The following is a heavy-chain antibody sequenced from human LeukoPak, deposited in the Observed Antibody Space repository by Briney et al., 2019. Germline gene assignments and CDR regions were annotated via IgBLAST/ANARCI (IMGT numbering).Heavy chain of an antibody. J-gene: IGHJ4*02. CDR2: IRNKASGGTT. Sequence: GGSLRLSCAASGFTFGDYSMTWFRQAPGKGLEWVSFIRNKASGGTTEHAASVRGRFTTSRDDSKSIAYLQMNSLKTEDTALYYCTRDRIMTDFWGQGTLVTVSS. V-gene: IGHV3-49*03. CDR1: GFTFGDYS. D-gene: IGHD2-15*01. CDR3: TRDRIMTDF.